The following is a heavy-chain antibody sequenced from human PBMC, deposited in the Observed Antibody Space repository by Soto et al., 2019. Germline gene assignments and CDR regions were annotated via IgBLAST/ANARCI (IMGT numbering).Heavy chain of an antibody. D-gene: IGHD2-2*01. CDR3: ARVQGLCSSTSRLLHYYYYGMDV. CDR2: ISYDGSNK. J-gene: IGHJ6*02. CDR1: GFTFSSYA. Sequence: GGSLRLSCAASGFTFSSYAMHWVRQAPGKGLEWVAVISYDGSNKYYADSVKGRFTISRDNSKNTLYLQMNSLRAEDTAVYYCARVQGLCSSTSRLLHYYYYGMDVWGQGTTVTVSS. V-gene: IGHV3-30-3*01.